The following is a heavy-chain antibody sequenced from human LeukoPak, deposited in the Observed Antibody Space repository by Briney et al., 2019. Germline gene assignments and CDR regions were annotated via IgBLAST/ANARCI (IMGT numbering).Heavy chain of an antibody. Sequence: SETLSLTCTVSGGSISSSSYYWGWVRQPPGKGLEWIGNIYYSGGTYYNPSLKSRVTISVDTSKNQFSLKLSSVTAADTAVYYCARLKDIGVLPGTPYFDYWGQGTLVTVSS. CDR3: ARLKDIGVLPGTPYFDY. D-gene: IGHD2-2*01. CDR2: IYYSGGT. CDR1: GGSISSSSYY. V-gene: IGHV4-39*01. J-gene: IGHJ4*02.